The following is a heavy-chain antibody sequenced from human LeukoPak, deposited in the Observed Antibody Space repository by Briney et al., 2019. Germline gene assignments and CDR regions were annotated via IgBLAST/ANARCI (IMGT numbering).Heavy chain of an antibody. D-gene: IGHD4-17*01. V-gene: IGHV3-53*01. Sequence: GGSLRLSCAASGFTVSSNDMSWVREAPGKGLECISVIYSGGSTDYADSVKGRLTISRDNSKNTLYLQMNSLRAEDTAVYYCARVVDHDYGDYYLDYWGQGTLVTVSS. CDR2: IYSGGST. CDR1: GFTVSSND. J-gene: IGHJ4*02. CDR3: ARVVDHDYGDYYLDY.